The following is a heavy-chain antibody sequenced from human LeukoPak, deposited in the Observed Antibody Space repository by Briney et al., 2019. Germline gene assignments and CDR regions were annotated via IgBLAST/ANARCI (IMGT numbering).Heavy chain of an antibody. CDR3: ARDGDYDWNYRSGFDH. J-gene: IGHJ4*02. CDR1: GFTFSSYW. V-gene: IGHV3-7*01. D-gene: IGHD1-7*01. CDR2: IKQDGSEK. Sequence: GGSLRLSCAASGFTFSSYWMSWVRQAPGKGLEWVANIKQDGSEKYYVDSVKGRFTISRDSAKNSLYLQMNSLRVEDTGVYYCARDGDYDWNYRSGFDHWGQGTLVTVSS.